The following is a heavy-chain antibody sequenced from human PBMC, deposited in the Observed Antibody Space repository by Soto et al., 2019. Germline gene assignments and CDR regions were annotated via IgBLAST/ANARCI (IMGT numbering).Heavy chain of an antibody. CDR1: GYTFTNYD. Sequence: ASVKVSCKASGYTFTNYDINWVRQATGQGLEWMGWMNPNSGNTGYAQKFQGRVTMTRNTSISTAYMELSSLRSEDTAVYYCARKRDYYYYMDVWGKGTTVTVSS. CDR2: MNPNSGNT. CDR3: ARKRDYYYYMDV. J-gene: IGHJ6*03. V-gene: IGHV1-8*01.